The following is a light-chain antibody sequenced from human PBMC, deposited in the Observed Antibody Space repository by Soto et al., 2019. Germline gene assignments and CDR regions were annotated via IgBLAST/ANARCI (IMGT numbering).Light chain of an antibody. CDR1: TGDVGAYNF. V-gene: IGLV2-11*01. Sequence: QSALTQPRSVSGSPGQSVTISCTGTTGDVGAYNFVSWYQLHPAKAPKLMIYDASKRPSGVPDRFSASKSGNTASLTISGLQADDEADYYCCSYAGSFTWVFGGGTKLTVL. CDR2: DAS. CDR3: CSYAGSFTWV. J-gene: IGLJ3*02.